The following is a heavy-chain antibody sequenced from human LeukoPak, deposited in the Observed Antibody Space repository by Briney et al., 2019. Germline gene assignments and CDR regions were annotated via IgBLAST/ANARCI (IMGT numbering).Heavy chain of an antibody. CDR3: ARGVQWLDAFDI. D-gene: IGHD6-19*01. Sequence: ASVKVSCKASGGTFSSYAISWVRQAPGQGLEWMGGIIPIFGTANYAQKFQGRVTITADESTSTAYTELRSLRSDDTAVYYCARGVQWLDAFDIWGQGTMVTVSS. CDR1: GGTFSSYA. CDR2: IIPIFGTA. J-gene: IGHJ3*02. V-gene: IGHV1-69*13.